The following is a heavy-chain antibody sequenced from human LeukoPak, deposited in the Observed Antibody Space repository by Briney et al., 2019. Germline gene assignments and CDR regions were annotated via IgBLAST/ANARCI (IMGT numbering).Heavy chain of an antibody. CDR1: GGSFSGYY. V-gene: IGHV4-34*01. D-gene: IGHD1-14*01. J-gene: IGHJ4*02. CDR2: INHSGST. CDR3: ARDRRNSPFDY. Sequence: PSETLSLTCAVYGGSFSGYYWSWIRQPPGKGLEWIGEINHSGSTNYNPSLKSRVTISVDTSKNQFSLKLSSVTAADTAVYYCARDRRNSPFDYWGPGNLVTVSS.